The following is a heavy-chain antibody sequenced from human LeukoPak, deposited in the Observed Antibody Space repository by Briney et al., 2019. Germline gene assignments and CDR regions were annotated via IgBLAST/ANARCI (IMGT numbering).Heavy chain of an antibody. CDR2: ISSSSSYI. D-gene: IGHD3-3*01. J-gene: IGHJ4*02. CDR3: ARDLIDFWSGYYYYFDY. CDR1: GFTFSSYS. Sequence: GSLRLSCAASGFTFSSYSMNWVRQAPGKGLEWVSSISSSSSYIYYADSVKGRFTISRDNAKNSLYLQMNSLRAEDTAVYYCARDLIDFWSGYYYYFDYWGQGTLVTVSS. V-gene: IGHV3-21*01.